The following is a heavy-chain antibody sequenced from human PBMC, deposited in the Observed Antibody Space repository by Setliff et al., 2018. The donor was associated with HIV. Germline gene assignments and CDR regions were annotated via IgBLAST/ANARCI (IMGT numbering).Heavy chain of an antibody. CDR1: GGSISSTSYY. J-gene: IGHJ4*02. CDR3: AKTNGRYFDIFDN. V-gene: IGHV4-39*01. D-gene: IGHD3-9*01. Sequence: SETLSLTCTVSGGSISSTSYYWGWIRQPPGTGLEWIGSISSSGNTYYNPSLKSRVTTSVDTPKNQFSLKLNSVTAADTAVYYCAKTNGRYFDIFDNWGQGTLVTVSS. CDR2: ISSSGNT.